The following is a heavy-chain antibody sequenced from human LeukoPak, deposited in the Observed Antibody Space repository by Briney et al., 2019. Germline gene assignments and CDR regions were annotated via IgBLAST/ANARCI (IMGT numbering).Heavy chain of an antibody. Sequence: QPGGSLRLSCTASGFTFGDYAMSWFRQAPGKGLEWVGFIRSKAYGGTTEYAAFVKGRFTISRDDSKSIAYLQMNSLKTEDTAVYYCTRAGYSYYYGMDVWGQGTTVTVSS. CDR2: IRSKAYGGTT. J-gene: IGHJ6*02. D-gene: IGHD5-18*01. CDR1: GFTFGDYA. CDR3: TRAGYSYYYGMDV. V-gene: IGHV3-49*03.